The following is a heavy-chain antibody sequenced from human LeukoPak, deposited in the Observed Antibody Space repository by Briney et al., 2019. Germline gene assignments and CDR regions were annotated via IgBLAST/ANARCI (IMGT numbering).Heavy chain of an antibody. CDR3: ARQGDYDTYYYYYMDV. CDR1: GYSFTSYW. V-gene: IGHV5-51*01. CDR2: IYPGDSDT. D-gene: IGHD4-17*01. J-gene: IGHJ6*03. Sequence: GESLKISCKGSGYSFTSYWIGWVRQMPGEGLEWMGIIYPGDSDTRYSPSFQGQVTISADKSISTAYLQWSSLKASDTAMYYCARQGDYDTYYYYYMDVWGKGTTVTVSS.